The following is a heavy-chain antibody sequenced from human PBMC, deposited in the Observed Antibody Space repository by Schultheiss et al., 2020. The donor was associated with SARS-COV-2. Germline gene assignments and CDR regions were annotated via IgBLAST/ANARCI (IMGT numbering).Heavy chain of an antibody. V-gene: IGHV3-23*01. CDR3: TTGGYGDAQKDY. CDR1: GFTFSSYA. CDR2: ISGSGGST. Sequence: GGSLRLSCAASGFTFSSYAMSWVRQAPGKGLEWVSAISGSGGSTYYADSVKGRFTISRDNSKNTLYLQMNSLRAEDTAVYYCTTGGYGDAQKDYWGQGTLVTVSS. D-gene: IGHD4-17*01. J-gene: IGHJ4*02.